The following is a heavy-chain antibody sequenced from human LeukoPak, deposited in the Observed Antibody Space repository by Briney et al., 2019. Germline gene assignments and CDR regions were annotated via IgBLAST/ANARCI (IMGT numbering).Heavy chain of an antibody. CDR3: ARHSGDYTDMDS. CDR2: IYYSGSA. Sequence: PSETLSLTCTVSGGSISSYYWSWMRQPPGKGLEWIGYIYYSGSANYNPSLKSRVTISIYTSNNQFSLKLTSVTAADTAFYYCARHSGDYTDMDSWGQGTLVTVSS. CDR1: GGSISSYY. V-gene: IGHV4-59*08. D-gene: IGHD4-17*01. J-gene: IGHJ4*02.